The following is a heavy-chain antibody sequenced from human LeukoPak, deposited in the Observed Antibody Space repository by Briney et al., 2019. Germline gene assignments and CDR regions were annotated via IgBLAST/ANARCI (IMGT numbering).Heavy chain of an antibody. J-gene: IGHJ4*02. CDR2: INHSGST. CDR3: ARGQRRDGYHLRH. CDR1: GGSFSGYY. V-gene: IGHV4-34*01. D-gene: IGHD5-24*01. Sequence: PSETLSLTCAVYGGSFSGYYWSWIRQPPGKGLEWIGEINHSGSTNYNPSLKSRVTISVDTSKNQFSLKLSSVTAADTAVYYCARGQRRDGYHLRHWGQGTLVTVSS.